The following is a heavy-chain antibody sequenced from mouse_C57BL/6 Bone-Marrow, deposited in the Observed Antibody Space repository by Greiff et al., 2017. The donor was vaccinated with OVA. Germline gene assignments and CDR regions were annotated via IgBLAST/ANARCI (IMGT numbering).Heavy chain of an antibody. D-gene: IGHD1-1*01. CDR3: ARAYYYGSSRYYFDY. CDR1: GFTFTDYY. CDR2: IRNKANGYTT. Sequence: EVKLVESGGGLVQPGGSLSLSCAASGFTFTDYYMSWVRQPPGKALEWLGFIRNKANGYTTEYSASVKGRFTISRDNSQSILYLQMNALRAEDSATYYCARAYYYGSSRYYFDYWGQGTTLTVSS. V-gene: IGHV7-3*01. J-gene: IGHJ2*01.